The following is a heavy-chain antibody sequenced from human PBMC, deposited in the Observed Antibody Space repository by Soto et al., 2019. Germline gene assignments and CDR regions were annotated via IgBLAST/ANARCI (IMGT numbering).Heavy chain of an antibody. CDR1: GGSISSGDYY. Sequence: PSETLALTCTDSGGSISSGDYYWSWIRQPPGKGLEWIGYIYYSGSTYYNPSLKSRVTISVDTSKNQFSLKLSSVTAADTAVYYCARTVATIGYFDYWGQGTLVTVSS. D-gene: IGHD5-12*01. V-gene: IGHV4-30-4*01. J-gene: IGHJ4*02. CDR2: IYYSGST. CDR3: ARTVATIGYFDY.